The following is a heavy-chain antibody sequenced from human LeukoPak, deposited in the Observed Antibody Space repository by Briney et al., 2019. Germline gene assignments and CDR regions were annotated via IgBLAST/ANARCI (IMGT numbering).Heavy chain of an antibody. CDR1: GYTFTSYY. D-gene: IGHD6-19*01. J-gene: IGHJ4*02. CDR2: ISTYNGNT. CDR3: ARGDSGPDY. V-gene: IGHV1-18*04. Sequence: ASVKVSCKASGYTFTSYYMHWVRQAPGQGLEWMGWISTYNGNTDYAQKVQGRVTLTTDIPTNTAYMELRSLRSDDTAIYYCARGDSGPDYWGQGTLVTVSS.